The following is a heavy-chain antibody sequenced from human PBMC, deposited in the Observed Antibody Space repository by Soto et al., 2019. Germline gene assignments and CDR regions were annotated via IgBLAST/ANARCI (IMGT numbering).Heavy chain of an antibody. CDR2: ISSSSSYI. CDR3: ARDRYYDFWSGYYQANFDY. J-gene: IGHJ4*02. CDR1: GFTFSSYS. Sequence: GGSLRLSCAASGFTFSSYSMNWVRQAPGKGLEWVSSISSSSSYIYYADSVKGRFTISRDNAKNSLYLQMNSLRAEDTAVYYCARDRYYDFWSGYYQANFDYWGQGTLVTVSS. D-gene: IGHD3-3*01. V-gene: IGHV3-21*01.